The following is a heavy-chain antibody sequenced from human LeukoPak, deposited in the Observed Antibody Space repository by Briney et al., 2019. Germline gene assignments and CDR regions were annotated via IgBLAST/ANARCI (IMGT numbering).Heavy chain of an antibody. CDR3: ARDIVGGTVDY. Sequence: PSETLSLTCAVSGASISSNNWWSWVRQPPGKGLEWIGEIYHSGSTNYNPSLKSRVTISADKSKNQFSLKLSSVTAADTAVYYCARDIVGGTVDYWGQGTLVTVSS. V-gene: IGHV4-4*02. D-gene: IGHD1-26*01. CDR2: IYHSGST. CDR1: GASISSNNW. J-gene: IGHJ4*02.